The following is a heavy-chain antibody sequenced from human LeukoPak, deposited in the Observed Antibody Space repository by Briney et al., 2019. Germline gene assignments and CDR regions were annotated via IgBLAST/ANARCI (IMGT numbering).Heavy chain of an antibody. CDR1: GGSISSSSYY. Sequence: SETLSLTCTVSGGSISSSSYYWGWIRQPPGKGLEWIGSIYYSGSTYYNPSLKSRVTISVDTSKNQFSLKLSSVTAADTAVYYCARGEYQLLYWPFDYWGQGTLATVSS. D-gene: IGHD2-2*02. CDR3: ARGEYQLLYWPFDY. CDR2: IYYSGST. V-gene: IGHV4-39*07. J-gene: IGHJ4*02.